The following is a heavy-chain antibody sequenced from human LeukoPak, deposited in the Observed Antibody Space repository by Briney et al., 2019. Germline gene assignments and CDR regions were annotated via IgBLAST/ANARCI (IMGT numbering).Heavy chain of an antibody. J-gene: IGHJ4*02. CDR3: ARASPGGPFDY. V-gene: IGHV4-59*08. D-gene: IGHD2-8*02. CDR1: GGSISVYY. Sequence: PSETLSLTCTVSGGSISVYYWSRFRQPPGKALEWIGYISNTGSTKYNPSLRSRVTTSGDTSKNQFSLKLTSVTAADTAVYYCARASPGGPFDYWGQGTQVTVSS. CDR2: ISNTGST.